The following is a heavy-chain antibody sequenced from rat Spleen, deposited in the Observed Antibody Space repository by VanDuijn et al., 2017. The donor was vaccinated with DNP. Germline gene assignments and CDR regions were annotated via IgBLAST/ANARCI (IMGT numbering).Heavy chain of an antibody. J-gene: IGHJ3*01. V-gene: IGHV3-1*01. CDR2: ISYSGST. CDR3: ATSPGPNWFAY. Sequence: EVQLQESGPGLVKPSQSLSLTCSVTGYSITSNYWGWIRKFPGNKMEWIGHISYSGSTGYNPSLKSRISITRDTSKNQYFLQLHSVTTEDTATYYCATSPGPNWFAYWGQGTLVTVSS. CDR1: GYSITSNY. D-gene: IGHD1-4*01.